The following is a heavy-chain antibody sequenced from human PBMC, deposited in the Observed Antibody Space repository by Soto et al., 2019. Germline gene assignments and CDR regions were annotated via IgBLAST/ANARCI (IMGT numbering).Heavy chain of an antibody. Sequence: GGSLRLSCAASGFTLSYMHWVRQAPGKGLEWVAVVSTGGNKYYADSVKGRFTISRDDSMNTLYLQMNSLRGEDTAVYFCARAIAVAVPYFYYGMDVWGQGNTVTVSS. V-gene: IGHV3-30-3*01. J-gene: IGHJ6*02. CDR2: VSTGGNK. CDR1: GFTLSY. D-gene: IGHD6-19*01. CDR3: ARAIAVAVPYFYYGMDV.